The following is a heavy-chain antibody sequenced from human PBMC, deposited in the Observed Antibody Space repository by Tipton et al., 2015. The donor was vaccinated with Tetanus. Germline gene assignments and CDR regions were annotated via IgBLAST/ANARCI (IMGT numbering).Heavy chain of an antibody. CDR2: ISGSSSYV. CDR1: GFTFSGYS. Sequence: AASGFTFSGYSINWVRQAPGKGLEWVSSISGSSSYVFYADSVKGRFTISRDNAKNSLYVQTNSLRAEDTAVYYCARRIAAAGGHYYGMDVWGRGTTVIVSS. CDR3: ARRIAAAGGHYYGMDV. D-gene: IGHD6-13*01. J-gene: IGHJ6*02. V-gene: IGHV3-21*01.